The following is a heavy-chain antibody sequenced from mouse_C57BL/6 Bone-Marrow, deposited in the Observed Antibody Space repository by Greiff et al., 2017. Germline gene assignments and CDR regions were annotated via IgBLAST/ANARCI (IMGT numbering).Heavy chain of an antibody. CDR2: ISNGGGST. D-gene: IGHD4-1*01. CDR1: GFTFSDYY. V-gene: IGHV5-12*01. J-gene: IGHJ4*01. CDR3: ARRGTGTYYAMDY. Sequence: EVQGVESGGGLVQPGGSLKLSCAASGFTFSDYYMYWVRQTPEKRLEWVAYISNGGGSTYYPDTVKGRFTISRDNSKNTPYLQMSRLQSEDTAMYYCARRGTGTYYAMDYWGQGTSVTVSS.